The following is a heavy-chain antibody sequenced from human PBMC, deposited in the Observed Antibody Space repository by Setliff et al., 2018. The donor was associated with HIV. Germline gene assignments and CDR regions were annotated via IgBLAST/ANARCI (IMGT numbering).Heavy chain of an antibody. CDR2: INHSGSP. D-gene: IGHD3-22*01. J-gene: IGHJ4*02. CDR1: NGSFSGHY. CDR3: ASLLSRGYYYDRSGYSYRDY. V-gene: IGHV4-34*01. Sequence: SETLSLTCVVYNGSFSGHYWSWIRQPPGEGLEWIGEINHSGSPNYNSSLKSRVTISLDTSKNQFSLKLSSVTAADTAVYYCASLLSRGYYYDRSGYSYRDYWGQGTLVTVSS.